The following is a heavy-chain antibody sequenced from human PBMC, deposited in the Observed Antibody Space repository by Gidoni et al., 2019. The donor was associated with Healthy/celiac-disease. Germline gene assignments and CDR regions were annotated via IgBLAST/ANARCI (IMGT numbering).Heavy chain of an antibody. CDR3: ARLLAVAGTA. CDR1: GDTFTSYA. CDR2: INAGNGNT. J-gene: IGHJ5*02. D-gene: IGHD6-19*01. Sequence: QVQLVQSGAAVKKRGAPVKVSCKAFGDTFTSYAMHWVRQAPGQRLEWMGWINAGNGNTKYSQKFQGRVTITRDTSASTAYMELSSLRSEDTAVYYCARLLAVAGTAWGQGTLVTVSS. V-gene: IGHV1-3*01.